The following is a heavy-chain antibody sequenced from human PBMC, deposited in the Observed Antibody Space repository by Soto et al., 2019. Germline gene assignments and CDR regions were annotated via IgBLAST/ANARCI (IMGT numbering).Heavy chain of an antibody. CDR3: AKSPQDVDLWSGELDNYYHYGLGV. CDR2: ISGSGGST. J-gene: IGHJ6*02. Sequence: GGSLRLSCAASGFTFSSYAMSWVRQAPGKGLEWVSAISGSGGSTYYADSVKGRFTISRDNTKNTLYLQMNSLRAEDTSVNYCAKSPQDVDLWSGELDNYYHYGLGVWGQGTTVPVSS. D-gene: IGHD3-3*01. CDR1: GFTFSSYA. V-gene: IGHV3-23*01.